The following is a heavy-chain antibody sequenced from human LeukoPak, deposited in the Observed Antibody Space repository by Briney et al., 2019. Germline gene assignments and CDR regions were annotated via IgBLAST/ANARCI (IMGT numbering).Heavy chain of an antibody. J-gene: IGHJ4*02. Sequence: SQTLSLTCTVSGGSISSGSYYWSWIRQPAGKGLEWIGRIYTSGSTNYNPSLKSRVTISVDTSKNQFSLKLSSVTAADTAVYYCARARTPGYSSPDGYFDYWGQGTLVTVSS. D-gene: IGHD6-13*01. V-gene: IGHV4-61*02. CDR2: IYTSGST. CDR1: GGSISSGSYY. CDR3: ARARTPGYSSPDGYFDY.